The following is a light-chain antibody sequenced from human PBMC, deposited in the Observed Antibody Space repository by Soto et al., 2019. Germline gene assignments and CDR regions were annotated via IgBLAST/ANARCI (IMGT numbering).Light chain of an antibody. Sequence: DIQMTQSPSSLYASVGDRVTITCRASQSISSYLNWYQQKPGKAPKLLIYAASSLQSGVPSRFSGSGSGTDSTLTISSLQPEDFATYYCQQSYSTPRTFGQGTRLEIK. J-gene: IGKJ5*01. CDR3: QQSYSTPRT. CDR1: QSISSY. CDR2: AAS. V-gene: IGKV1-39*01.